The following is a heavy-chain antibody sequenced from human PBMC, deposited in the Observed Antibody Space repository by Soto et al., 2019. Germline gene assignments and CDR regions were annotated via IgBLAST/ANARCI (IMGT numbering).Heavy chain of an antibody. J-gene: IGHJ4*02. D-gene: IGHD1-26*01. CDR2: IYHSGST. V-gene: IGHV4-4*02. CDR3: ARDLRGGSYRLFDY. Sequence: XATLSLTCAVSGGSISSSNWWSCVRQPPGKGLEWIGEIYHSGSTNYNPSLKSRVTISVDKSKNQFSLKLSSVTAADTAVYYCARDLRGGSYRLFDYWGQGTLVTVSS. CDR1: GGSISSSNW.